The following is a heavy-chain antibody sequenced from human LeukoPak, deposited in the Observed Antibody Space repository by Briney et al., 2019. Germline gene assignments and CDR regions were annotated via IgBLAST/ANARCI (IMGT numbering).Heavy chain of an antibody. J-gene: IGHJ4*02. D-gene: IGHD3-10*01. Sequence: GGSLRLSCAASGFTFRSYAMHWVRQAPGKGLEWVVVISYDGSNKNYVDSVKGRFTISRDSSKNTLYLQMNSLRAEDTAVYYCASEIELLDYWGQGTLVTVSS. V-gene: IGHV3-30-3*01. CDR1: GFTFRSYA. CDR3: ASEIELLDY. CDR2: ISYDGSNK.